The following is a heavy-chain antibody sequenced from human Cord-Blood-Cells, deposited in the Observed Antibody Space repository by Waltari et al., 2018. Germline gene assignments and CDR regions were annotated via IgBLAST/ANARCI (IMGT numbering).Heavy chain of an antibody. CDR2: INYSGRP. D-gene: IGHD1-26*01. V-gene: IGHV4-34*01. CDR1: GGSFSGYY. Sequence: QVQLQQWGAGLLKPSETLSLTCAVYGGSFSGYYWSWIRQPPGKGREWIGEINYSGRPTSDPSLKSRVAVSVDAARNQFSRKLSSVTAADTAVYYCARHATGATQDYWGQGTLVTVSS. J-gene: IGHJ4*02. CDR3: ARHATGATQDY.